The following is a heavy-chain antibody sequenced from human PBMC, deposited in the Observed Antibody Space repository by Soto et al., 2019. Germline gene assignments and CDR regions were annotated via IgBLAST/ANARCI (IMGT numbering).Heavy chain of an antibody. J-gene: IGHJ3*02. D-gene: IGHD3-16*01. CDR3: AKDLLMGVGFDI. CDR2: ISYDGSNK. V-gene: IGHV3-30*18. CDR1: GFTFSSYG. Sequence: PGGSLRLSCAASGFTFSSYGMHWVRQAPGKGLEWVAVISYDGSNKYYADSVKGRFTISRDNSKNTLYLQMNSLRAEDTAVYYCAKDLLMGVGFDIWGQGTMVTVSS.